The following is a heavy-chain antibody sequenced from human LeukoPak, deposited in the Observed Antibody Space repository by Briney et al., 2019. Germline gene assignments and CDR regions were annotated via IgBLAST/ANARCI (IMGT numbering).Heavy chain of an antibody. V-gene: IGHV1-2*02. Sequence: ASVKVSCKASEGTFSSYAISWVRQAPGQGLEWMGWINPNSGGTNYAQKFQGRVTMTRGTSISTAYMELSRLRSDDTAVYYCARAYYCSSTSCSHSFDYWGQGTLVTVSS. D-gene: IGHD2-2*01. CDR1: EGTFSSYA. CDR3: ARAYYCSSTSCSHSFDY. CDR2: INPNSGGT. J-gene: IGHJ4*02.